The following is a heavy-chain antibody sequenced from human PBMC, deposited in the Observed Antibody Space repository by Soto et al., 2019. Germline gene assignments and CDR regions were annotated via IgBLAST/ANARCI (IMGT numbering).Heavy chain of an antibody. CDR2: TYYRSKWYN. D-gene: IGHD6-19*01. J-gene: IGHJ3*02. Sequence: SQTLSLTCVISGDSVSSNSAAWNWIRQSPSRGLEWLGRTYYRSKWYNDYAVSVKSRITINPDTSKNKYSLQLNSVTPEDTAVYYCARSRYSSGWYDAFDIWGQGTMVTVSS. V-gene: IGHV6-1*01. CDR3: ARSRYSSGWYDAFDI. CDR1: GDSVSSNSAA.